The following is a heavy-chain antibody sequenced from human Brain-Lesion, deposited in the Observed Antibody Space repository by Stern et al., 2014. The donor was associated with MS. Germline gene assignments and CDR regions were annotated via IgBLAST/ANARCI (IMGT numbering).Heavy chain of an antibody. CDR1: GGSISSGGYY. D-gene: IGHD2-2*01. Sequence: QVQLQESGPGLVKPSQTLSLSCTVSGGSISSGGYYWSWIRQPAGKGLEWIGRIFNSGSTSYNPSLKSRVTLSNATSKNHFPLRLNSMTAADTAVYYCARGRVVPGFQYYATDVWGQGTTVIVSS. J-gene: IGHJ6*02. CDR3: ARGRVVPGFQYYATDV. CDR2: IFNSGST. V-gene: IGHV4-61*02.